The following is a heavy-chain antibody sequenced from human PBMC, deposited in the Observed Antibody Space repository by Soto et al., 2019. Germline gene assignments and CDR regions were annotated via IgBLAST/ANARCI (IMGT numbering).Heavy chain of an antibody. J-gene: IGHJ4*02. V-gene: IGHV4-59*01. CDR1: GASISRYF. D-gene: IGHD5-12*01. Sequence: SETLSLTCTGSGASISRYFWSWFRQSPGKGLEYIGYIYYSGSTTNYNPSLKSRVTISLDTSNNQFSLKLNSVTAADTAVYYCASMDSLLVANHPSYFGYWAQGAFVTVSS. CDR3: ASMDSLLVANHPSYFGY. CDR2: IYYSGSTT.